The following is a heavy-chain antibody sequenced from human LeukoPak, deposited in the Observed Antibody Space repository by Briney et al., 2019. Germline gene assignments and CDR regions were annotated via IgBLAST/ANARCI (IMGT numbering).Heavy chain of an antibody. CDR3: ARGAGDFWSGSRNPDPSPGNWFDP. CDR2: IYYSGST. CDR1: GGSLSSYY. Sequence: TETLSLTCTVSGGSLSSYYWSWIRQPPGKGLEWIGYIYYSGSTKYNPSLKSRVTISVETSKNQFSLKLSSVTAADTAVYYCARGAGDFWSGSRNPDPSPGNWFDPWGQGTLVTVSS. J-gene: IGHJ5*02. D-gene: IGHD3-3*01. V-gene: IGHV4-59*01.